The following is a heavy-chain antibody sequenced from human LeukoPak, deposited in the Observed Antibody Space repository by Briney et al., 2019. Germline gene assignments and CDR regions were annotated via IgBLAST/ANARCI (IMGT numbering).Heavy chain of an antibody. D-gene: IGHD6-6*01. CDR3: AKDMGSSSWALDY. J-gene: IGHJ4*02. CDR2: MSSDGSKT. Sequence: GRSLRLSCAASGLTFSSYGMHWVRQAPGKGLEWVAFMSSDGSKTHYVDSVKGRFTISRDKSKNTLYLQMNSLRTEDTAVYYCAKDMGSSSWALDYWGQGTLVIVSS. V-gene: IGHV3-30*18. CDR1: GLTFSSYG.